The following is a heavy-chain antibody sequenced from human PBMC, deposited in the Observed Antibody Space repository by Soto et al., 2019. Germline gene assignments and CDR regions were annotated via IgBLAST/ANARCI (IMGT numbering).Heavy chain of an antibody. CDR3: ARDLWGYCGADCYPLDV. CDR2: MFNTGST. J-gene: IGHJ6*02. CDR1: GGSISSYY. V-gene: IGHV4-59*01. D-gene: IGHD2-21*02. Sequence: SETLSLTCTGSGGSISSYYWSWIRQPPGKGLEWIGYMFNTGSTIYNPSLKSRVTISVDTSKNQFSLKLNSVTAADTAVYYCARDLWGYCGADCYPLDVWGQGTTVTVS.